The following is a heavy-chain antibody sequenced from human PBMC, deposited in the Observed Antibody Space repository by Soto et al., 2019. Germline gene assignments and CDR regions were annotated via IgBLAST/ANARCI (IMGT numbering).Heavy chain of an antibody. V-gene: IGHV3-21*01. J-gene: IGHJ4*02. CDR2: IGSSSSYV. CDR1: GFTFTKYT. D-gene: IGHD4-17*01. CDR3: ARDHYGDYVQDS. Sequence: EVQLVESGGGLVKPGGSLRLSCAASGFTFTKYTMNWVRQAPGKGLEWVSSIGSSSSYVHYADSVKGRFTISRDNAKNPLSLQMTSLRAEDTAVYYCARDHYGDYVQDSWGQGTLVTVSS.